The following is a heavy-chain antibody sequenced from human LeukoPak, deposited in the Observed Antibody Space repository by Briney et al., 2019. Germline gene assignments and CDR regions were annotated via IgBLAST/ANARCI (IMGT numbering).Heavy chain of an antibody. CDR2: INPDGCET. CDR1: GFTLSSNW. J-gene: IGHJ4*02. V-gene: IGHV3-7*01. Sequence: GGSLRLSCAVSGFTLSSNWMGWVRQAPGKGLEWVANINPDGCETYYVDSVKGRFTISRDNAKSSLYLQMNSLRGEDTAVYYCARWGVNAGLDCWGQGTLVTVSS. CDR3: ARWGVNAGLDC. D-gene: IGHD3-10*01.